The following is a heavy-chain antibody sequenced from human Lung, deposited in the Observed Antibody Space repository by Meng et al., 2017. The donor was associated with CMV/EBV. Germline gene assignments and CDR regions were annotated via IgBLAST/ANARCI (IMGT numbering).Heavy chain of an antibody. J-gene: IGHJ4*02. CDR1: GYTFTSSS. V-gene: IGHV7-4-1*01. CDR2: ININTGNP. CDR3: ARGNGWRFDY. D-gene: IGHD6-19*01. Sequence: QGQLVRFGSELKKPGDSVKVSCQAAGYTFTSSSMNWVRHAPGQGLEWMGWININTGNPTYAQGFTGRFVFSLDTSVSTAYLQIDSLKADDTAVYYCARGNGWRFDYWGQGTLVTVSS.